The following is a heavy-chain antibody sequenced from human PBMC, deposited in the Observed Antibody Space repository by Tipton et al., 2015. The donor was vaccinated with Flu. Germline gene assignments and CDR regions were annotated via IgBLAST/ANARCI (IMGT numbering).Heavy chain of an antibody. Sequence: LRLSCTVSGGSISSYYWSWIRQPPGKGLEWIGYIYYSGSTNYNPSLKSRVTISVDTSKNQFSLKLSSVTAADTAVYYCARGLTYYDFWSGSSSTYMDVWGKGTTVTVSS. D-gene: IGHD3-3*01. V-gene: IGHV4-59*01. CDR1: GGSISSYY. CDR3: ARGLTYYDFWSGSSSTYMDV. CDR2: IYYSGST. J-gene: IGHJ6*03.